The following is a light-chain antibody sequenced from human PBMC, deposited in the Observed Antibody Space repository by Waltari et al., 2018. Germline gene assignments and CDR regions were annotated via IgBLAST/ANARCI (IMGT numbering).Light chain of an antibody. J-gene: IGKJ1*01. CDR2: KAS. Sequence: DIQMTQSPSTLSASVGDRVTITCRASQSISSWLAWYQQKPGKAPKLLIYKASSLESGVPSSFSGSGSGTEFTLTISSLQPDDFATYYCQHYNSFSATFGQGTKVEI. V-gene: IGKV1-5*03. CDR1: QSISSW. CDR3: QHYNSFSAT.